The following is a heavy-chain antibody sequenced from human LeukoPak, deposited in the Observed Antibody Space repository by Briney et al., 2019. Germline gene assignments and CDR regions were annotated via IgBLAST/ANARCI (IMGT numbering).Heavy chain of an antibody. Sequence: GGSLRLSCAASGFTFSSYSMNWVRQAPGKGLEWVSSISSSSSYIYYADSVKGRFTISRDNAKSSLYLQMNSLRAEDTAVYYCAREGGELPADDAFDIWGQGTMVTVSS. CDR2: ISSSSSYI. D-gene: IGHD1-26*01. J-gene: IGHJ3*02. V-gene: IGHV3-21*01. CDR3: AREGGELPADDAFDI. CDR1: GFTFSSYS.